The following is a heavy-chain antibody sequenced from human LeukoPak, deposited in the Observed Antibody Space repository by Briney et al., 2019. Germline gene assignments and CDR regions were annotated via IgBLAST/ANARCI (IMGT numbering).Heavy chain of an antibody. CDR3: ARDMGFGEFRSNWFDT. V-gene: IGHV1-69*13. D-gene: IGHD3-10*01. J-gene: IGHJ5*02. Sequence: GASAKLSCKASGGTFSSYATSWVRQAPGQGLEWMGGIIPIFGTANYAQKFQGRVTITADESTSTAYMELSSLRSEDTAVYYCARDMGFGEFRSNWFDTWGQGTLVTVSS. CDR1: GGTFSSYA. CDR2: IIPIFGTA.